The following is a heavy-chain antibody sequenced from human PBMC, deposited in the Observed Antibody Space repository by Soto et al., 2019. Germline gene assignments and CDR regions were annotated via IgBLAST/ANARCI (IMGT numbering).Heavy chain of an antibody. CDR3: AKGGRQWLVTSDFNY. CDR2: VSHDGINT. V-gene: IGHV3-30*18. CDR1: GFTFSDYA. J-gene: IGHJ4*02. D-gene: IGHD6-19*01. Sequence: VQLVESGGGVVQPGRSLRLSCAASGFTFSDYAMHWVRQAPGKGLEWVAVVSHDGINTHYADSVKGRFTISRDSSKNTVSLEMTSLRAEDTAVYYCAKGGRQWLVTSDFNYWGQGARVTVSS.